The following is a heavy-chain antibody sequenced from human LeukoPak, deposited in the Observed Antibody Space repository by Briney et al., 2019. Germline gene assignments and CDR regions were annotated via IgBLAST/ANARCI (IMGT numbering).Heavy chain of an antibody. V-gene: IGHV3-23*01. Sequence: GGSLRLSCAASGFTFSSYAMSWVRQAPGKGLEWVSAISGSGGSTYYADSVKGRFTISRDNSKNTLYLQMNSLRAEDTAVYYCAKKWGVYSAHYYYMDVWGKGTTVTVSS. CDR2: ISGSGGST. CDR1: GFTFSSYA. CDR3: AKKWGVYSAHYYYMDV. J-gene: IGHJ6*03. D-gene: IGHD1-26*01.